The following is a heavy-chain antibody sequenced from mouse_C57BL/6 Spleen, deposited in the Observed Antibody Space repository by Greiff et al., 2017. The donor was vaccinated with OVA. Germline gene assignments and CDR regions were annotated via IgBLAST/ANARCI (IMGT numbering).Heavy chain of an antibody. CDR3: AKESSTGTYAMDY. D-gene: IGHD4-1*01. CDR1: GYAFSSYW. Sequence: QVQLQQSGAELVKPGASVKISCKASGYAFSSYWMNWVKQRPGKGLEWIGQIYPGDGDTNYNGKFKGKATLTADKSSSTAYMQLSSLTSEDAAVYCGAKESSTGTYAMDYWGKGTSVTVSS. CDR2: IYPGDGDT. V-gene: IGHV1-80*01. J-gene: IGHJ4*01.